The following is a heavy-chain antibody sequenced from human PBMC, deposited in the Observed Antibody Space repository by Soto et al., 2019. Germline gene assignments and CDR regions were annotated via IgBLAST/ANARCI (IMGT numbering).Heavy chain of an antibody. J-gene: IGHJ4*02. Sequence: KASETLSLTXAVYGGSFSGYYWSWIRQPPGKGLEWIGEINYSGSTNYNPSLKSRVTISVDTSKNQFSLKLSSVTAADTAVYYCAREGITIFGVVPFDYWGQGTLVTVSS. D-gene: IGHD3-3*01. CDR1: GGSFSGYY. CDR2: INYSGST. V-gene: IGHV4-34*01. CDR3: AREGITIFGVVPFDY.